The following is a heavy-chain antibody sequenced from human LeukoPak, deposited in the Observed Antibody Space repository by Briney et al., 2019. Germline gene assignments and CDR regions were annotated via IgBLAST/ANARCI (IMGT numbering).Heavy chain of an antibody. Sequence: ASETLSLTCTVSGGSVNKNNFFWGWIRQPPGKGLDWIGNIYNTGSTYYNPSLKSRVTISMDTPKNQFSLKLSSVTAADTAVYYCARVPYSSSEYWGQGTLVTVSS. CDR2: IYNTGST. CDR1: GGSVNKNNFF. J-gene: IGHJ4*02. CDR3: ARVPYSSSEY. V-gene: IGHV4-39*07. D-gene: IGHD6-13*01.